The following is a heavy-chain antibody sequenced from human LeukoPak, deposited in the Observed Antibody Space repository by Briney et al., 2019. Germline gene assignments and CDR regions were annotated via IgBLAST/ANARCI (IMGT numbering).Heavy chain of an antibody. CDR2: ISYDGSNK. V-gene: IGHV3-30*04. J-gene: IGHJ3*02. Sequence: PGGSLRLSCAASGFTFSSYAMHWVRQAPGKGLEWVAVISYDGSNKYYADSVKGRFTISRDNSKNTLYLQMNSLRAEDTAVYYCASHGAFDIWGQGTMVTVSS. CDR3: ASHGAFDI. CDR1: GFTFSSYA.